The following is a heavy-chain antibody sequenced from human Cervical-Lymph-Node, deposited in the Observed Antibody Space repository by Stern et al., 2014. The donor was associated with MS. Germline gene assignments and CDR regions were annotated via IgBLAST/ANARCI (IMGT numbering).Heavy chain of an antibody. Sequence: VQLGQSGAEVKKPGASVKVSCKASGYTFTSYGISWVRQAPGQGLEWMGEISAYNGNTNDAQKLQVRGTMTTDTSTSTAYMELRSLRADDTAVYYCARGLLGSENAFDIWGQGTMVTVSS. CDR2: ISAYNGNT. D-gene: IGHD2-15*01. CDR3: ARGLLGSENAFDI. CDR1: GYTFTSYG. V-gene: IGHV1-18*01. J-gene: IGHJ3*02.